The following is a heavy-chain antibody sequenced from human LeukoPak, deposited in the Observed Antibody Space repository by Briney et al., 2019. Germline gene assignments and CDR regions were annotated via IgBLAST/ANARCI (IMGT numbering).Heavy chain of an antibody. J-gene: IGHJ1*01. D-gene: IGHD6-13*01. CDR2: INHSGST. CDR1: GGSFSGYY. Sequence: SDTLSLTCAVYGGSFSGYYWSWIRQPPGKGLEWIGEINHSGSTNYNPSLKSRVTISVDTSKNQFSLKLSSVTAADTAVYFCARYSLSREDFQDWGQGTLVTVSS. CDR3: ARYSLSREDFQD. V-gene: IGHV4-34*01.